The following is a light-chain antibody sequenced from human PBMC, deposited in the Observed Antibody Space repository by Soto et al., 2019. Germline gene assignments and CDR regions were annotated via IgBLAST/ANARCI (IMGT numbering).Light chain of an antibody. Sequence: QSALTQPASVSGSPGQSITISCTGTSSDVGGYNYVSWYQHHPGKAPKLMIYDVSNRPSGVSSRLSGSKSGNPASLTISGLQAEDEAEYYCSSYTSSSTHGFGTGTKLTVL. V-gene: IGLV2-14*03. CDR3: SSYTSSSTHG. CDR2: DVS. CDR1: SSDVGGYNY. J-gene: IGLJ1*01.